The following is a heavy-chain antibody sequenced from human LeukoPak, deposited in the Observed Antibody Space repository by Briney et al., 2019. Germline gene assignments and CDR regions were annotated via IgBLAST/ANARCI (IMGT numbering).Heavy chain of an antibody. V-gene: IGHV4-39*01. CDR3: ARRSTLQTEQQGYYYYYMDV. J-gene: IGHJ6*03. CDR2: IYYSGST. CDR1: GGSISSSSYY. D-gene: IGHD6-13*01. Sequence: SETLSLTCTVSGGSISSSSYYWGWIRQPPGKGLEWIRSIYYSGSTYYNPSLKSRVTISVDTSKNQFSLKLSSVTAADTAVYYCARRSTLQTEQQGYYYYYMDVWGKGTTVTISS.